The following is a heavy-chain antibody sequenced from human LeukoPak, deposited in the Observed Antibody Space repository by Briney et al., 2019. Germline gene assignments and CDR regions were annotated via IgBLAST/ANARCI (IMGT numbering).Heavy chain of an antibody. CDR3: ARGWRDGYNFRY. Sequence: SETLSLTCAVSGGSISNFYWSWIRQPPGKGLEWIAYIYDSVSTNYNPSLKSRVTISADTSKNQFSLRGTSVTAADTAVYYCARGWRDGYNFRYWGQGALVTVSS. CDR2: IYDSVST. V-gene: IGHV4-59*08. J-gene: IGHJ4*02. CDR1: GGSISNFY. D-gene: IGHD5-24*01.